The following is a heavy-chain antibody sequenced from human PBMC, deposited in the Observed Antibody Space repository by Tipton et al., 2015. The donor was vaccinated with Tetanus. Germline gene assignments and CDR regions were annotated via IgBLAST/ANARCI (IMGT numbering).Heavy chain of an antibody. CDR1: GGSITSGGYY. CDR3: ARDQARGSRGWNYFDY. D-gene: IGHD1-26*01. Sequence: LRLSCTVSGGSITSGGYYWSWIRQHPGKGLEWIGDIYYSGSTYYNPSLKSRVTISVDTSKNQFSLKLNSVTAADTAVHYCARDQARGSRGWNYFDYWGQGSLVTVSS. V-gene: IGHV4-31*03. J-gene: IGHJ4*02. CDR2: IYYSGST.